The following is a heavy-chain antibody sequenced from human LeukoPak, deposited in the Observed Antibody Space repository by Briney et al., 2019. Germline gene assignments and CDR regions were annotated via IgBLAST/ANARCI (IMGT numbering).Heavy chain of an antibody. CDR3: ARDLFYGGNPRRFDY. CDR1: GVSISSSNSY. V-gene: IGHV3-7*01. J-gene: IGHJ4*02. Sequence: PSETLSLTCTVSGVSISSSNSYWGWIRQPPGKGLEWVANIKQDGSEKYYVDSVKGRFTISRDNAKNSLYLQMNSLRAEDTAVYYCARDLFYGGNPRRFDYWGQGTLVTVSS. D-gene: IGHD4-23*01. CDR2: IKQDGSEK.